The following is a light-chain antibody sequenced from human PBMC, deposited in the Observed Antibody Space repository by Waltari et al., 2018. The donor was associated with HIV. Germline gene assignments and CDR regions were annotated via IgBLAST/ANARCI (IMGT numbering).Light chain of an antibody. Sequence: SYELPQPPSVSVYPGQTASITCSGAQLRDKYVSWYQQKAGQSPVLVICQDSKRPSGIPERFSGSNSGNTATLNNSGTQAKDEADYYCQAWDSRTSFGGGTKLAVL. CDR1: QLRDKY. CDR2: QDS. V-gene: IGLV3-1*01. CDR3: QAWDSRTS. J-gene: IGLJ2*01.